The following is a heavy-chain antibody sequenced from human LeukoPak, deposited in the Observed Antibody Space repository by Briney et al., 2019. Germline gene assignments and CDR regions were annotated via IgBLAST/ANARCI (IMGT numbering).Heavy chain of an antibody. CDR3: ARQVGKILTVTPRYFDN. D-gene: IGHD4-11*01. V-gene: IGHV5-51*01. Sequence: LGESLKISCKASGYTFTDYWIGWVRQMPGKGLEWMGIVWPDDSDTRYSSSFQGQVTISADKSTTTAYLQWSSLKASDTAMYYCARQVGKILTVTPRYFDNWGQGTLVTVSS. CDR1: GYTFTDYW. CDR2: VWPDDSDT. J-gene: IGHJ4*02.